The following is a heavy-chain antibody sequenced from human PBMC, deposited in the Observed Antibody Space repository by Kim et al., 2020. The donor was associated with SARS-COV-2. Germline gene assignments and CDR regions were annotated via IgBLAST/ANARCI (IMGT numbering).Heavy chain of an antibody. CDR2: IYDTGST. CDR3: ARGRSRDGFNA. CDR1: GFSISGTTYY. J-gene: IGHJ4*01. Sequence: SETLSLTCTVSGFSISGTTYYGSWIRQRPGKGLEWIANIYDTGSTNYNPSLKRRVTISIDTSKNQFSLELRAMTAADTACQYCARGRSRDGFNAWGQGT. V-gene: IGHV4-31*03. D-gene: IGHD3-10*01.